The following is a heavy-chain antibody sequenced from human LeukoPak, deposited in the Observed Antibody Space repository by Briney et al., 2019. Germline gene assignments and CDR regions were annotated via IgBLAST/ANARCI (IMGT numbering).Heavy chain of an antibody. V-gene: IGHV3-23*01. CDR2: VSASGGNT. CDR1: GFTFSSYA. Sequence: GGSLRLSCAASGFTFSSYAMSWVRQAPGKGLEWVSAVSASGGNTYYADSVKGRFTISRDSSKNTLYLQVNSLSAEDTAVYYCGKGLYHDYSGIGDYWGQGTLVTVSS. CDR3: GKGLYHDYSGIGDY. D-gene: IGHD3-16*01. J-gene: IGHJ4*02.